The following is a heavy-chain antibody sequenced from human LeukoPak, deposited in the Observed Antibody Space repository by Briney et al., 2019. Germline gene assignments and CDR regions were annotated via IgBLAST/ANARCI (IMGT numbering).Heavy chain of an antibody. CDR3: ARGGSDYSNW. CDR1: GYTFTGYY. J-gene: IGHJ4*02. Sequence: ASVKVSCKASGYTFTGYYIHWVRQAPGQGLEWMGWINPNSGGTNYAQKFQGRVTMTRDTSISTAYMELSSLRSEDAAVYYCARGGSDYSNWWGQGTLVTVSS. D-gene: IGHD4-11*01. V-gene: IGHV1-2*02. CDR2: INPNSGGT.